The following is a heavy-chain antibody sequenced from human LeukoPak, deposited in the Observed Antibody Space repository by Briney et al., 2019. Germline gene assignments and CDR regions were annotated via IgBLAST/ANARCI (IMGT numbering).Heavy chain of an antibody. Sequence: ASVKVSCKASGYTFTNYDTNWVRQATGQRLEWMGWMNPSSGNTDYAQKFQGRVTITRNTSISTAYMELSSLRSEDTAVYYCARVAYYGSSKVSFDYWGQGTLVTVSS. D-gene: IGHD3-3*01. J-gene: IGHJ4*02. CDR2: MNPSSGNT. V-gene: IGHV1-8*03. CDR1: GYTFTNYD. CDR3: ARVAYYGSSKVSFDY.